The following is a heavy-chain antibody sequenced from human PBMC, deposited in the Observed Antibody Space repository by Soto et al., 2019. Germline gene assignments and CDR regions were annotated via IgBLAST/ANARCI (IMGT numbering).Heavy chain of an antibody. CDR3: ARPFCSTSTCDSWFDP. CDR1: GYTFTTFW. Sequence: GESLKISCTGFGYTFTTFWISWFRQMPGKGLEWMGRVDPRDSSVNYNPSFQGRVTISVDKSISTAYLQWGSLKASDTAMYYCARPFCSTSTCDSWFDPWGQGTLVTVSS. CDR2: VDPRDSSV. D-gene: IGHD2-2*01. V-gene: IGHV5-10-1*01. J-gene: IGHJ5*02.